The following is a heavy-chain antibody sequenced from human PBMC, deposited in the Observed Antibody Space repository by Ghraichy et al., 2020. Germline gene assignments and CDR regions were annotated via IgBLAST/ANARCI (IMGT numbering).Heavy chain of an antibody. J-gene: IGHJ5*02. CDR1: GFTFSNNW. D-gene: IGHD2-8*01. V-gene: IGHV3-74*01. CDR3: APDRDTNGYSFFYA. CDR2: INSDGRST. Sequence: GGSLRLSCAASGFTFSNNWMHWVRQAPGKRLVWVSRINSDGRSTSYADSVKGRFTISRDNAKNTLYLQMNSLRAEDTAVYYCAPDRDTNGYSFFYAWGQGTLVTVSS.